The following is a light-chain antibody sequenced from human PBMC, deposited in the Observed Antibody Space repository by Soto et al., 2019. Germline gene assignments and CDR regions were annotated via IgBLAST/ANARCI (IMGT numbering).Light chain of an antibody. V-gene: IGLV1-44*01. J-gene: IGLJ2*01. Sequence: QSLLSQPPSASATPGQRVTISCSGSSSNIGNNGVNWYQQRPGTAPRLLIFNNERRPSGVPNRVSGSKSGTSASLAVSGLQSDDEADYYCAARDDRLNALVFGGGTKLTVL. CDR3: AARDDRLNALV. CDR2: NNE. CDR1: SSNIGNNG.